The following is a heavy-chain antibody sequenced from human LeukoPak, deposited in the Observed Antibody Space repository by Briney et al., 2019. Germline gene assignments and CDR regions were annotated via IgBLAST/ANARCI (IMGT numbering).Heavy chain of an antibody. J-gene: IGHJ3*02. CDR1: GGSISSSNYY. Sequence: SETLSLTCTVSGGSISSSNYYWGWTRQPPGKGLEWFGSISYSGGTSYHPSLRSRVSISVDTSKNQFSLKLNSVTAADTAVYYCAREVEYYDSSGYRPHAFDIWGQGTVVTVSS. V-gene: IGHV4-39*02. D-gene: IGHD3-22*01. CDR2: ISYSGGT. CDR3: AREVEYYDSSGYRPHAFDI.